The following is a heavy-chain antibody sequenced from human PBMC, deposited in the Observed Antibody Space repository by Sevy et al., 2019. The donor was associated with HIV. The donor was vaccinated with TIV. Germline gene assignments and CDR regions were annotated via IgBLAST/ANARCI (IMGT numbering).Heavy chain of an antibody. D-gene: IGHD3-3*01. V-gene: IGHV1-18*01. CDR3: TGVDPYYEFGDV. J-gene: IGHJ6*02. Sequence: ASVKVSCKASGYTLNNYGISWVRQAPGQGLEWIGWITAYKDNTNYAQNFQGRVTMTTDTSTSTAYMELRSLGSDGTAVYYCTGVDPYYEFGDVWGQGTTVTVSS. CDR1: GYTLNNYG. CDR2: ITAYKDNT.